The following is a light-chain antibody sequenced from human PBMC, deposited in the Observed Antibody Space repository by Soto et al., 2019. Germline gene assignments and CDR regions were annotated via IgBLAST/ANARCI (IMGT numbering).Light chain of an antibody. CDR2: AAS. CDR1: QSISSW. CDR3: QQANSFLYT. V-gene: IGKV1-12*01. J-gene: IGKJ2*01. Sequence: DIQMTQSPSSVSASVGDRVTITCRARQSISSWLAWYQQKPGKAPKLLIYAASSLQSGVPSRFSGSGSGTDFTLTISSLQPEDSATYYCQQANSFLYTFGQGTKLEIK.